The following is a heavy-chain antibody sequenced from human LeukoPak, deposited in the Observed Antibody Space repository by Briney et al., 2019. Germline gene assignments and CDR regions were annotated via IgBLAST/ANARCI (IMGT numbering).Heavy chain of an antibody. CDR3: ARGIFFGSGTQSFDY. Sequence: GGSLRLSCATSGFTFSFYSMSCIRQAPGKGREWSSYISGSSNIKHFADPVKVRFNISRDNVKESLFLQMDSLRVEDKAIYYCARGIFFGSGTQSFDYWGQGTLVTVSS. CDR1: GFTFSFYS. D-gene: IGHD3-10*01. J-gene: IGHJ4*02. V-gene: IGHV3-48*01. CDR2: ISGSSNIK.